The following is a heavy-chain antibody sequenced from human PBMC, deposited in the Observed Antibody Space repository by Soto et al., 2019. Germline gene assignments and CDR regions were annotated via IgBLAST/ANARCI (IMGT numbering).Heavy chain of an antibody. Sequence: QVQLVESGGGVVQPGQSLRLSCAASGFTFSTYGMHWVRQAPGKGLERVAVISYDGTYRYYADSVKGRFTISRDNSKNTLYLQMNSLRPEDTAVYYCAKRNGEYGDYDYYGMDVWGQGTTVTVSS. CDR1: GFTFSTYG. CDR3: AKRNGEYGDYDYYGMDV. CDR2: ISYDGTYR. J-gene: IGHJ6*02. D-gene: IGHD4-17*01. V-gene: IGHV3-30*18.